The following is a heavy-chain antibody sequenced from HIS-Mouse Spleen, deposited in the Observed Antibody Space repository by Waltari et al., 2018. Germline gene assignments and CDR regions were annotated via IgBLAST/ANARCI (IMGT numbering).Heavy chain of an antibody. Sequence: QVQLVQSAAEVKKPGASVKVSCNASGYTFTSYHTKRVRQATGQGLEWMGWMNPNSGNTGYAQKFQGRVTMTRNTSISTAYMELSSLRSEDTAVYYCARGHDYSNYFDYWGQGTLVTVSS. D-gene: IGHD4-4*01. CDR1: GYTFTSYH. J-gene: IGHJ4*02. CDR3: ARGHDYSNYFDY. CDR2: MNPNSGNT. V-gene: IGHV1-8*01.